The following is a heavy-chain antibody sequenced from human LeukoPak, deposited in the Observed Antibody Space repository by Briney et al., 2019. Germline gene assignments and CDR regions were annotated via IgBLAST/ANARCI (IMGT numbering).Heavy chain of an antibody. J-gene: IGHJ4*02. Sequence: PGGSLRLSCAASGFTFSSYAMSWVRQAPGKGLEWVSAISGSGGSTYYADSVKGRFTISRDNSKNTLYLQMNSLRAEDTAVCYCAKVGILTGYYLDYWGQGTLVAVSS. CDR3: AKVGILTGYYLDY. D-gene: IGHD3-9*01. V-gene: IGHV3-23*01. CDR1: GFTFSSYA. CDR2: ISGSGGST.